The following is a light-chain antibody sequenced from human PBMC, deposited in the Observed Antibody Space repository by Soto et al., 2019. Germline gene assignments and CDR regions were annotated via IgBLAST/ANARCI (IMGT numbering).Light chain of an antibody. V-gene: IGKV3-11*01. CDR1: QSISSY. Sequence: EVVMTHSPATLSLSPCERATLSFRASQSISSYLAWYQQKPGQAPSLLIYDASNRATGIPARFSGSGSGTDFTLTISSLEPEDFAVYYCQQRSNWPRTFGQGTKVDIK. CDR2: DAS. CDR3: QQRSNWPRT. J-gene: IGKJ1*01.